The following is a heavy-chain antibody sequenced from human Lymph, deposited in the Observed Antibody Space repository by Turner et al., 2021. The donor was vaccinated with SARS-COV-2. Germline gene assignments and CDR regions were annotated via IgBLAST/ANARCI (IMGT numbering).Heavy chain of an antibody. D-gene: IGHD2-8*01. CDR2: IYYSGST. CDR1: GGSISSSSYY. Sequence: QLQLQESGPGLVKTSETMSLTCTVSGGSISSSSYYWGWIRQPPGKGLEWIGSIYYSGSTYYNPSLKSRVTISVDTSKNQFSLKLSSVTAADTAVYYCARAPFIIVLMMYASGYFDNWGQGTLVTVSS. J-gene: IGHJ4*02. V-gene: IGHV4-39*01. CDR3: ARAPFIIVLMMYASGYFDN.